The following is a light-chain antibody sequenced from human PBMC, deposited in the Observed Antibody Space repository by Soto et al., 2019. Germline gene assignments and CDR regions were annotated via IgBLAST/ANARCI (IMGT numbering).Light chain of an antibody. J-gene: IGLJ1*01. Sequence: QSVLTQPASVSGSPGQPITISCTGTSSDVGSFDSVAWYQHNPGKAPKLMIYDVSNRPSGVSSRFSGSKSGNTASLSISGLQTEDEANYYCSSYTSRSTHVFGTGTKLTVL. CDR2: DVS. V-gene: IGLV2-14*01. CDR3: SSYTSRSTHV. CDR1: SSDVGSFDS.